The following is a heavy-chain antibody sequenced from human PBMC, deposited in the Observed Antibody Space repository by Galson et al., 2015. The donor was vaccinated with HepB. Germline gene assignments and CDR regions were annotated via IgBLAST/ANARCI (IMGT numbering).Heavy chain of an antibody. CDR1: GDSINTVHNY. CDR2: IYYTGRA. D-gene: IGHD3-3*01. CDR3: ARYPRFTNGLDV. V-gene: IGHV4-30-4*01. J-gene: IGHJ6*02. Sequence: TLSLTCTVSGDSINTVHNYWSWIRQPPGEGLEWIGYIYYTGRAFYNPSLKSRVTISIDTSRNQFSLNLISVTAADTAVYYCARYPRFTNGLDVWGQGTTVAVSS.